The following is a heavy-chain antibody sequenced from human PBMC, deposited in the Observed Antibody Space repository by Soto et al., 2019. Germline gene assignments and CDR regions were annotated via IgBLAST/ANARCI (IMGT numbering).Heavy chain of an antibody. V-gene: IGHV1-69*02. CDR2: IIPILGIA. D-gene: IGHD1-26*01. CDR1: GGTFSSYT. CDR3: ARAEGATDDAFDI. J-gene: IGHJ3*02. Sequence: SVKVSCKASGGTFSSYTIGWVRQAPGQGLEWMGRIIPILGIANYAQKFQGRVTITADKSTSTAYMELSSLRSEDTAVYYCARAEGATDDAFDIWGQATMVTVSS.